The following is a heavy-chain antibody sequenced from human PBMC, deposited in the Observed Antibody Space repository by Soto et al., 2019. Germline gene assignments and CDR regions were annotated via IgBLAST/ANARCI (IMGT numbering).Heavy chain of an antibody. D-gene: IGHD3-16*02. V-gene: IGHV1-8*01. CDR1: GYTFTSYD. CDR2: MNPNSGNT. CDR3: ARAQLTFGGLILRVYDY. Sequence: ASVKVSCKASGYTFTSYDINWVRQATGQGLEWMGWMNPNSGNTDYAQKFQGRVTMTRNTSISTAYMELSSLRSEDTAVYYCARAQLTFGGLILRVYDYWGQGTLVTVSS. J-gene: IGHJ4*02.